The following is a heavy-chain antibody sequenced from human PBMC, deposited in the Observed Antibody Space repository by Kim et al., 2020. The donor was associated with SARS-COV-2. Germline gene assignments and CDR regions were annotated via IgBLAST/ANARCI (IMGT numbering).Heavy chain of an antibody. Sequence: GGSLRLSCAASGFTFSDYYMSWIRQAPGKGLEWVSYISSSGSTIYYADSVKGRFTISRDNAKNSLYLQMNSLRAEDTAVYYCARSHHYDILTGYFTIDYYYGMDVWGQRTTVTVSS. CDR3: ARSHHYDILTGYFTIDYYYGMDV. CDR1: GFTFSDYY. V-gene: IGHV3-11*04. CDR2: ISSSGSTI. D-gene: IGHD3-9*01. J-gene: IGHJ6*02.